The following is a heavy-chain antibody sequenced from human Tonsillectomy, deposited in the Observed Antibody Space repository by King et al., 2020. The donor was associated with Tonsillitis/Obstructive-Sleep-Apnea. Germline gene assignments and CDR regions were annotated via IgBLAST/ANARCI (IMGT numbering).Heavy chain of an antibody. D-gene: IGHD1-26*01. Sequence: VQLVESGESLVQPGGSLRLSCAAAGFTFSDHYMDWVRQAPGKGLEWVGRIRKKRNSNTTEYAASVKGRVTISRDDSKNSMYLQMNSLKTEDTAVYYCARNGIVGSTGYLDYWGQGTLVTVSS. CDR3: ARNGIVGSTGYLDY. CDR1: GFTFSDHY. CDR2: IRKKRNSNTT. J-gene: IGHJ4*02. V-gene: IGHV3-72*01.